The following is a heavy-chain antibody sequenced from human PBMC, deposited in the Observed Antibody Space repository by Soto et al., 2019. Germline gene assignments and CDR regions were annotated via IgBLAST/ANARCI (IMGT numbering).Heavy chain of an antibody. V-gene: IGHV3-49*03. CDR3: TRDTPYYDSSGYYFDY. CDR1: GFTFGDYA. D-gene: IGHD3-22*01. CDR2: IRSKAYGGTT. Sequence: LRLSCTASGFTFGDYAMSWFRQAPGKGLEWVGFIRSKAYGGTTEYAASVKGRFTISRDDSKSIAYLQMNSLKTEDTAVYYCTRDTPYYDSSGYYFDYWGQGTLVTVSS. J-gene: IGHJ4*02.